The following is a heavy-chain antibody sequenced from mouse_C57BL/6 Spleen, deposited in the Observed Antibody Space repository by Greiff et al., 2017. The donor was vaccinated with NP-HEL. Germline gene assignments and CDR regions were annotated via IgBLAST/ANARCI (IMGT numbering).Heavy chain of an antibody. Sequence: VKLMESGPELVKPGASVKISCKASGYAFSSSWMNWVKQRPGKGLEWIGRIYPGDGDTNYNGKFKGKATLTADKSSSTAYMQLSSLTSEDSAVYFCARRGYDGFAYWGQGTLVTVSA. CDR2: IYPGDGDT. V-gene: IGHV1-82*01. CDR3: ARRGYDGFAY. CDR1: GYAFSSSW. J-gene: IGHJ3*01. D-gene: IGHD2-2*01.